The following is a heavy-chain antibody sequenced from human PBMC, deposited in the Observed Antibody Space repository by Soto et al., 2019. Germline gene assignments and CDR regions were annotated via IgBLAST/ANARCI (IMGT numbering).Heavy chain of an antibody. V-gene: IGHV4-30-2*01. CDR2: IYHSGST. CDR1: GGSISSGGYS. J-gene: IGHJ4*02. D-gene: IGHD3-10*01. Sequence: LSETLSLTCAVSGGSISSGGYSWSWIRQPPGKGLEWIGYIYHSGSTYYNPSLKSRVTISVDRSKNQFSLKLSSVTAADTAVYYCARTQGTMVRGVTRHYYFDYWGQGTLVTVSS. CDR3: ARTQGTMVRGVTRHYYFDY.